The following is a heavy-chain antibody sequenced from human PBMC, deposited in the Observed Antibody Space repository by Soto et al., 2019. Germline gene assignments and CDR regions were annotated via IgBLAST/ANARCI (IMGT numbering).Heavy chain of an antibody. J-gene: IGHJ5*02. CDR2: INQDGSET. CDR1: GFTFSRYW. V-gene: IGHV3-7*05. CDR3: ARPDSGSYLGWFDP. Sequence: EVQLVESGGGLVQPGGSLRLSCAASGFTFSRYWMSWVRQAPGKGLEWVANINQDGSETYYVDSVKGRFTISRDNAKNPLYLQMNSLRAEDTAVYYCARPDSGSYLGWFDPWGQGTLVTVSS. D-gene: IGHD1-26*01.